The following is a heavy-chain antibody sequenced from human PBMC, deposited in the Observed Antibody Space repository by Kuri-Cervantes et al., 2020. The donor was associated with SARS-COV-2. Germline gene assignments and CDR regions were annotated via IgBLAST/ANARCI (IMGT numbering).Heavy chain of an antibody. CDR1: GGSISSSSYY. J-gene: IGHJ6*02. D-gene: IGHD4-17*01. Sequence: SETLSLTCTVSGGSISSSSYYWGWIRQPPGKGLEWIGEINHSGSTNYNPSLKSRVTISVDTSKNLFSLKLSSVTAADTAVYYCARMYGINHYGMDVWGQGTTVTVSS. CDR3: ARMYGINHYGMDV. V-gene: IGHV4-39*07. CDR2: INHSGST.